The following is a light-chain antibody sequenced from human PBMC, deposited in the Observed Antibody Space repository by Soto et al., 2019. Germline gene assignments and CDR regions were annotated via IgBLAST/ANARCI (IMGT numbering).Light chain of an antibody. Sequence: QSVLTQPASVSGSPGQSITNSCTGTSSDVGGYNYVSWYQQHPGKAPKLMIYDVSNRPSGVSNRFSGSKSGNTASLTISGLQAEDEADYYCSSYTSSSTLYVVFGGGTKVTVL. CDR1: SSDVGGYNY. V-gene: IGLV2-14*01. CDR2: DVS. CDR3: SSYTSSSTLYVV. J-gene: IGLJ2*01.